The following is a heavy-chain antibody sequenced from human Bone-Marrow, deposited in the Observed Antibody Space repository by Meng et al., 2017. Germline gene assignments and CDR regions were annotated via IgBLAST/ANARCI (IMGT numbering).Heavy chain of an antibody. CDR2: ISSSSSYI. D-gene: IGHD3-10*01. CDR3: ARRAYGSGGGFDP. J-gene: IGHJ5*02. CDR1: GCTFSSYS. Sequence: GESLKISCAASGCTFSSYSMNWVRQAPGKGLEWVSSISSSSSYIYYEDSVKGRFTISRDNAKKSLYLQMNSLRAEETAVYYSARRAYGSGGGFDPWGQGTLVTVSS. V-gene: IGHV3-21*01.